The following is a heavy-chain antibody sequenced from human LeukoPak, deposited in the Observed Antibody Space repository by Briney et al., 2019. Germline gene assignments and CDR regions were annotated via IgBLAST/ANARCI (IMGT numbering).Heavy chain of an antibody. CDR2: INHSGST. D-gene: IGHD3-22*01. CDR1: GGSFSGYY. J-gene: IGHJ4*02. Sequence: SGTLSLTCAVYGGSFSGYYWSWIRQPPGKGLEWIGEINHSGSTNYNPSLKSRVTISVDTSKNQFSLKLSSVTAADTAVYYCARGSGDSSGYYYVEDYWGQGTLVTVSS. V-gene: IGHV4-34*01. CDR3: ARGSGDSSGYYYVEDY.